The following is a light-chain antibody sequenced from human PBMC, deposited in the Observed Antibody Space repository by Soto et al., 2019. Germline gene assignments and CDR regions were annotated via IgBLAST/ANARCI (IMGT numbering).Light chain of an antibody. V-gene: IGKV1-33*01. CDR1: QDISNY. CDR2: DAS. CDR3: QQYDNLPRLT. J-gene: IGKJ3*01. Sequence: DIQMTQSPSSLSASVGDRVTITCQASQDISNYLNWYQQKPGKAPKLLIYDASNLETGVPSRFSGSGSGTDFTFPISSLQPEDIATYYCQQYDNLPRLTFGPGTKVDIK.